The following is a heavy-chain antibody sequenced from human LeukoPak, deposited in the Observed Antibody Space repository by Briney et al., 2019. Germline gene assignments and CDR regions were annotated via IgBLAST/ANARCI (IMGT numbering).Heavy chain of an antibody. V-gene: IGHV3-23*01. CDR1: GLTFSSYA. CDR3: AKDRGYCSSTSCYEPFDY. J-gene: IGHJ4*02. CDR2: ISGSGGST. Sequence: GGSLRLSCAASGLTFSSYAMSWVRQAPGKGLEWVSAISGSGGSTYYADSVKGRFTISRDNSKNTLYLQMNSLRAEDTAVYYCAKDRGYCSSTSCYEPFDYWGQGTLVTVSS. D-gene: IGHD2-2*01.